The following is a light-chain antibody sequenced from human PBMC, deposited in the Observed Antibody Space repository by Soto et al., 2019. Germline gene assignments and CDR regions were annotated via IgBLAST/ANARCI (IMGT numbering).Light chain of an antibody. CDR2: LNSDGSH. CDR3: QSYDSTNVV. J-gene: IGLJ3*02. Sequence: QPVLTQSPSASASLGASVKLTCTLSSGHSSYAIAWHQQQPEKGPRYLMKLNSDGSHSKGDGIPDRFSGSIDSSSNSASLTISGLKTEDEADYYCQSYDSTNVVFGGGTKVTVL. CDR1: SGHSSYA. V-gene: IGLV4-69*01.